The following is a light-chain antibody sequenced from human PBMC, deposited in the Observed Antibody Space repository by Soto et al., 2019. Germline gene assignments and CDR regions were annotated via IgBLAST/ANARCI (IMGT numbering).Light chain of an antibody. Sequence: DIQMTQSPSTLSASVGDRVTITCRASQSISSSLAWYKQKPGKAPKLLIYDVSSLEGGVPSRFSGSGSGTDFTLTIRRLKPDDSATYYCQQYASYWTFGQGTKLDIK. CDR3: QQYASYWT. CDR2: DVS. V-gene: IGKV1-5*01. CDR1: QSISSS. J-gene: IGKJ1*01.